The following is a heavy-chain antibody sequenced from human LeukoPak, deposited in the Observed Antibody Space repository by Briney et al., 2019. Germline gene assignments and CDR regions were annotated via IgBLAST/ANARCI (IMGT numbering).Heavy chain of an antibody. Sequence: SETLSLTCTVSGYSISSGYYWGWIQQPPGKRLEWSGSIYRSGSTYYNPSLKGRVTISVATSKNQFPLKLSSVTAADTAVYYCARRVVVPAAIRGGLFDYWGQGTLVTVSS. CDR1: GYSISSGYY. D-gene: IGHD2-2*02. CDR3: ARRVVVPAAIRGGLFDY. CDR2: IYRSGST. V-gene: IGHV4-38-2*02. J-gene: IGHJ4*02.